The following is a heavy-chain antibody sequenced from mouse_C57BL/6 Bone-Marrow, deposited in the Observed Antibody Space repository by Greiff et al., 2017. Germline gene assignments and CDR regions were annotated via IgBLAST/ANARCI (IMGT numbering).Heavy chain of an antibody. J-gene: IGHJ4*01. Sequence: VQLQQSGPELVKPGASVKISCKASGYTFTDYYMNWVKQSHGKSLEWIGDINPNNGGTSYNQKFKGKATLTVDKSSSTAYMELRSLTSEDSAVYYCARTHYYYGSSCRYYAMDYWGQGTSVTVSS. V-gene: IGHV1-26*01. D-gene: IGHD1-1*01. CDR3: ARTHYYYGSSCRYYAMDY. CDR2: INPNNGGT. CDR1: GYTFTDYY.